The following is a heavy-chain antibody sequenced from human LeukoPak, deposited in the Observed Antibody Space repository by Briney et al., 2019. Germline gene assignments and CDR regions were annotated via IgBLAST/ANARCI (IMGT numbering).Heavy chain of an antibody. Sequence: GGSLRLSCAASGFTFNTYGMHWVRQAPGKGLEWVAVIWYDGSNKYYADSVKGRFTISRDNSKNTLYLQMNSLRAEDTAVYYCARLYASVNYFYYWGQGTLVTVSS. CDR1: GFTFNTYG. V-gene: IGHV3-33*01. CDR3: ARLYASVNYFYY. CDR2: IWYDGSNK. D-gene: IGHD3-16*01. J-gene: IGHJ4*02.